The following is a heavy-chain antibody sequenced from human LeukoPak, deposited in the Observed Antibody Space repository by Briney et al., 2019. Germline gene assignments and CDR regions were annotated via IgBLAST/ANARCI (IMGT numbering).Heavy chain of an antibody. CDR2: IIPIFGTA. V-gene: IGHV1-69*05. CDR1: GGTFSSYG. D-gene: IGHD4-17*01. CDR3: ARNGEGADYGFDY. Sequence: SVKVSCKASGGTFSSYGISWVRQAPGQGVEWMGRIIPIFGTANYAQKFQGTVTITTDESTSTAYMELSSLRSEDTAVYYCARNGEGADYGFDYWGQGTLVTVSS. J-gene: IGHJ4*02.